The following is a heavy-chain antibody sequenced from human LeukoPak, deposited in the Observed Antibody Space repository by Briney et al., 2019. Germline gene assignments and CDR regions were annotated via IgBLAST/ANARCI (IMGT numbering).Heavy chain of an antibody. CDR3: ARIMGRDAFDI. D-gene: IGHD2-8*01. CDR2: IFYSGTT. Sequence: SETLSLTCTVSGGSISSYYWSWIRQPPGKGLEWIGHIFYSGTTDYNPSLKSRVTTSVDTSKNQLSLKLSSVTAADTAVYYCARIMGRDAFDIWGQGTMVTVSS. CDR1: GGSISSYY. J-gene: IGHJ3*02. V-gene: IGHV4-59*08.